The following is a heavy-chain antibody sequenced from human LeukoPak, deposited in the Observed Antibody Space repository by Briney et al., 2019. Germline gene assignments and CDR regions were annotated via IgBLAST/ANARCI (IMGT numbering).Heavy chain of an antibody. J-gene: IGHJ6*02. CDR1: GFTFSSYA. V-gene: IGHV3-23*01. CDR2: ISGSGGST. D-gene: IGHD6-13*01. Sequence: GASLRLSCAASGFTFSSYAMSWVRQAPGKGLEWVSAISGSGGSTYYADSVKGRFTISRDNSKNTLYLQMNSLRAEDTAVYYCAKVRAGTFYYYYGMDVWGQGTTVTVSS. CDR3: AKVRAGTFYYYYGMDV.